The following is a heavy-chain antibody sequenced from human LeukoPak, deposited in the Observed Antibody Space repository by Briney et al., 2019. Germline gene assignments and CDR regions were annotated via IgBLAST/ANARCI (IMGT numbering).Heavy chain of an antibody. Sequence: GGSLRLSCVASGLTFSSQWMTWVRQAPGKGLEWLANIGGDGRRKFYENSVEGRFTISRDNAESSLYLQMNNLRVEDTAVYYCARWGGDQWLEYHFDFWGQGTLVTVSS. CDR3: ARWGGDQWLEYHFDF. J-gene: IGHJ4*02. CDR2: IGGDGRRK. V-gene: IGHV3-7*01. D-gene: IGHD6-19*01. CDR1: GLTFSSQW.